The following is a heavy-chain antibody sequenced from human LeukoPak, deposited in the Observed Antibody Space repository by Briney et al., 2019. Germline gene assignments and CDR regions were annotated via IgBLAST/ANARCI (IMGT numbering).Heavy chain of an antibody. D-gene: IGHD3-3*01. CDR2: IRSKAYGGTT. V-gene: IGHV3-49*03. Sequence: GGSLRLSCTASGFTFGDYAMSWFRQAPGKGLEWVGFIRSKAYGGTTEYAASVKGRFTISRDDSKSIAYLQMNSLKTEDTAVYYCTRDTPWLAAYDFWSGYSTAFDYWGQGTLVTVSS. J-gene: IGHJ4*02. CDR1: GFTFGDYA. CDR3: TRDTPWLAAYDFWSGYSTAFDY.